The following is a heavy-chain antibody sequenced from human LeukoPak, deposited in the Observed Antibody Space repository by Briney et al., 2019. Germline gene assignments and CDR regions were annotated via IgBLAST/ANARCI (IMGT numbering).Heavy chain of an antibody. J-gene: IGHJ6*03. V-gene: IGHV1-46*01. Sequence: ASVKVSCKASGYTFTTYYMHWVRQAPGQGLEWMGIINPSGGSTSYAQKFQGRVIMTRDMSTSTVYMELSSLRSEDTAVYYCARDGAGFSSSKYSYYYYYMDVWGKGTTVTVSS. D-gene: IGHD6-13*01. CDR2: INPSGGST. CDR1: GYTFTTYY. CDR3: ARDGAGFSSSKYSYYYYYMDV.